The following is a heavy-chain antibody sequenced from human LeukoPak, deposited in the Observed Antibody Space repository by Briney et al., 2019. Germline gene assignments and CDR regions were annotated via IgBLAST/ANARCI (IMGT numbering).Heavy chain of an antibody. CDR2: ISSSGSTI. D-gene: IGHD6-19*01. CDR1: GFTFSDYY. CDR3: ASPLIAVAPAGLPQLDDY. Sequence: KPGGSLRLSCAASGFTFSDYYMSWIRQAPGKGLEWVSYISSSGSTIYYADSVKGRFTISRDNAKNSLYLQMNSLRAEDTAVYYCASPLIAVAPAGLPQLDDYWGQGTLVTVSS. V-gene: IGHV3-11*04. J-gene: IGHJ4*02.